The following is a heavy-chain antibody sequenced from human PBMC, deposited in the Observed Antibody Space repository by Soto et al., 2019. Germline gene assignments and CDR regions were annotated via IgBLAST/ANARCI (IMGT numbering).Heavy chain of an antibody. J-gene: IGHJ4*02. CDR1: GFTFSSYG. Sequence: GGSLRLSCAASGFTFSSYGMHWVRQAPGKGLEWVAVISYDGSNKYYADSVKGRFTISRDNSKNTLYLQMNSLRAEDTAVYYCAGNPRQLWAKFDYWGQGTLVTVSS. CDR3: AGNPRQLWAKFDY. CDR2: ISYDGSNK. D-gene: IGHD5-18*01. V-gene: IGHV3-30*03.